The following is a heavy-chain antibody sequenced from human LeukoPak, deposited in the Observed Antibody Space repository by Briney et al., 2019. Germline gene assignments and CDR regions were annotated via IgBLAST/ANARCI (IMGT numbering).Heavy chain of an antibody. CDR1: GFTFSSYE. Sequence: GGSLRLSCAASGFTFSSYEMNWVRQAPGKGLEWVSYISSSGSTIYYADSVKGRFTISRDNAKNTLHLQMHSLKSEDSAAYYCARGPAANSGNYYAGDYWGQGTLVTVSS. D-gene: IGHD1-26*01. CDR2: ISSSGSTI. J-gene: IGHJ4*02. CDR3: ARGPAANSGNYYAGDY. V-gene: IGHV3-48*03.